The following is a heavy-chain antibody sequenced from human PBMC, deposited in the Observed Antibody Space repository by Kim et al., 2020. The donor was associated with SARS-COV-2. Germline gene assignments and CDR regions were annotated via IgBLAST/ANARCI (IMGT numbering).Heavy chain of an antibody. V-gene: IGHV4-59*01. D-gene: IGHD3-3*01. CDR3: ARVQSGHYHYFDY. CDR2: VYSSGST. Sequence: SETLSLTCTVSGGSISRYHWSWLRQLPGKGLEWIGYVYSSGSTYYNPSLKSRVAISVNTPKNQFSLKVSSVTAADTAVYYCARVQSGHYHYFDYWGRGT. J-gene: IGHJ4*02. CDR1: GGSISRYH.